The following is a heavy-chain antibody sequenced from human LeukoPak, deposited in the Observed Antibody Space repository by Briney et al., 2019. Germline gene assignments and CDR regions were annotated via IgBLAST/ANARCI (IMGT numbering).Heavy chain of an antibody. CDR3: ARSHYYGMGV. J-gene: IGHJ6*02. CDR1: GGSVSINSAS. Sequence: SQTPSHTSAISGGSVSINSASWNWSRQSPPRGLERRGKTLYRSKWNNDYALSVKSRITINQDTSKNHFSLQLNSVPPEATAVYYGARSHYYGMGVWGRGTTITVA. V-gene: IGHV6-1*01. CDR2: TLYRSKWNN.